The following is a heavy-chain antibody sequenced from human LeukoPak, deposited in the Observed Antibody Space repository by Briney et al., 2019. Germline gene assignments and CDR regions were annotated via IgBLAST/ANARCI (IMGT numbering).Heavy chain of an antibody. Sequence: GGSLRLSCAASGFTFSTYSMHWVRQAPGKGLEWVSSISSSSSYIYYADSVKGRFTISRDNSKNTLYLQMNSLRAEDTAVYYCARDLDSSGAFDYWGQGTLVTVSS. V-gene: IGHV3-21*01. CDR1: GFTFSTYS. J-gene: IGHJ4*02. CDR2: ISSSSSYI. CDR3: ARDLDSSGAFDY. D-gene: IGHD3-22*01.